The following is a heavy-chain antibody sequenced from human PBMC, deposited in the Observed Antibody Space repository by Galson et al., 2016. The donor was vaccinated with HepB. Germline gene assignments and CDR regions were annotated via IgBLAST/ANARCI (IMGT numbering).Heavy chain of an antibody. D-gene: IGHD2-15*01. Sequence: SLRLSCAGSGFTFNMYAMTWVRQAPGKGLEWVSGIPGSGGSTHYADSVKGRVTISRDNSKNTAYLQMTSMRADDTAVYYCAKGFCSGGTCSSRDFYYGMDVWGQGTTVTVSS. CDR2: IPGSGGST. V-gene: IGHV3-23*01. CDR1: GFTFNMYA. CDR3: AKGFCSGGTCSSRDFYYGMDV. J-gene: IGHJ6*02.